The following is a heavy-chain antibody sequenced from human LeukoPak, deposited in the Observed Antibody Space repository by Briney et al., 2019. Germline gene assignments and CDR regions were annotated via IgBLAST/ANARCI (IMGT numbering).Heavy chain of an antibody. V-gene: IGHV3-15*01. D-gene: IGHD2-2*01. CDR2: IKSKTDGGTT. Sequence: GGSLRLSCAASGFTFSNAWMSWVRQAPGKGLEWVGRIKSKTDGGTTDYAAPVKGRFTISRGDSKNTLYLQMNSLKTEDTAVYYCTTDSLGYCSSTSCYDYWGQGTLVTVSS. CDR3: TTDSLGYCSSTSCYDY. CDR1: GFTFSNAW. J-gene: IGHJ4*02.